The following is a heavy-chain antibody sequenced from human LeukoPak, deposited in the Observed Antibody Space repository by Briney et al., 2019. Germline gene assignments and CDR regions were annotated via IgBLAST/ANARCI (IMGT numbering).Heavy chain of an antibody. CDR2: TSGSGGST. V-gene: IGHV3-23*01. CDR1: GFTVSSNY. CDR3: AKRGYSYGVVDY. D-gene: IGHD5-18*01. J-gene: IGHJ4*02. Sequence: GGSLRLSCAASGFTVSSNYMSWVRQAPGKGLEWVSATSGSGGSTYYADSVKGRFTISRDNSKNTLYLQMNSLRAEDTAVYYCAKRGYSYGVVDYWGQGTLVTVSS.